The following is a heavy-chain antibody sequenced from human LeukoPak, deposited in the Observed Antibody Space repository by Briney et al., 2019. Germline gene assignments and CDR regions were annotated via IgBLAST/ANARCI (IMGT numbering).Heavy chain of an antibody. CDR3: AKVMDY. CDR2: ISGTTSGT. V-gene: IGHV3-23*01. CDR1: GFTFSTCA. J-gene: IGHJ4*02. D-gene: IGHD3-16*01. Sequence: GGSLRLSCAASGFTFSTCAMSWVRQAPGKGLEWVSGISGTTSGTYYADSVKGRFTISRDNSKNTLFLQMNSLRAEDTAVYYCAKVMDYWGQGTLVTVSS.